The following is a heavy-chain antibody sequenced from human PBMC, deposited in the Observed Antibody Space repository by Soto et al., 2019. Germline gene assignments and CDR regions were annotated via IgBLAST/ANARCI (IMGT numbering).Heavy chain of an antibody. CDR3: ARLSVGGEYYFASVLSYFDY. CDR1: GGSISSSSYY. V-gene: IGHV4-39*06. CDR2: IFYSGST. J-gene: IGHJ4*02. D-gene: IGHD3-10*01. Sequence: SETLSLTCTVSGGSISSSSYYWGWIRQPPGKGLEWIGSIFYSGSTYYNPSLKSRVTISLDRSKNQFPLNLNSVTPADTAVFYCARLSVGGEYYFASVLSYFDYWGQGTVVTVSP.